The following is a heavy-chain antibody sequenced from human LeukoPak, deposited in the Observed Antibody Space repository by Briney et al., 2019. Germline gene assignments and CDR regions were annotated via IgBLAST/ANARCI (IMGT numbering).Heavy chain of an antibody. J-gene: IGHJ4*02. CDR3: ARQPSGYSSSWYMRVGYFDY. V-gene: IGHV4-61*02. CDR1: GGSISSGIYY. D-gene: IGHD6-13*01. Sequence: PSETLSLTCTVSGGSISSGIYYWSWIRQPAGKGLEWIGRIYSSGSTNYNPSLKSRVTISVDTSKNQFSLKLSSVTAADTAVYYCARQPSGYSSSWYMRVGYFDYWGQGTLVTVSS. CDR2: IYSSGST.